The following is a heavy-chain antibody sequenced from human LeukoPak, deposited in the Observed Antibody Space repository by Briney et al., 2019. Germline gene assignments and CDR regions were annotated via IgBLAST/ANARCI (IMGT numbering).Heavy chain of an antibody. D-gene: IGHD3/OR15-3a*01. CDR3: ARDPSGTGTGFDV. V-gene: IGHV3-66*01. CDR1: GFTVSRTY. J-gene: IGHJ3*01. CDR2: IYEGGDI. Sequence: PGGSLGLSGAALGFTVSRTYMRWVRQAPGKGLEWVSVIYEGGDIYYADSVRGRFAISRDNSKNTVYLQMNGLRGEDTAVYYCARDPSGTGTGFDVWGQGTMVTVSS.